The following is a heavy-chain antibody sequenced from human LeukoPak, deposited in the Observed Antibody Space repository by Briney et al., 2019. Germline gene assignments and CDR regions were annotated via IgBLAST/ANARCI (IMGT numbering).Heavy chain of an antibody. CDR3: ARCIAVAGDLPGPFCG. Sequence: PSETLSLTCSVSGGSVNSYYWSWIRQPAGKGLEWIGHIYTSGSTDYNPSLKSRVTMSVDTSKNQFSLKLSSVTAADTAVYYCARCIAVAGDLPGPFCGWGQGTLVTVSS. CDR1: GGSVNSYY. V-gene: IGHV4-4*07. D-gene: IGHD6-19*01. J-gene: IGHJ4*02. CDR2: IYTSGST.